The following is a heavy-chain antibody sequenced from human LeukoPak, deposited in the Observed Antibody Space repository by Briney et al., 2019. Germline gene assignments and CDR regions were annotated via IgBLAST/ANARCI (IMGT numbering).Heavy chain of an antibody. CDR1: GFTFSSYA. CDR2: ISDSGGST. J-gene: IGHJ4*02. CDR3: AKGHYGILTASDY. Sequence: PGGSLRLSCAASGFTFSSYAMTWVRQAPGKGLEWVSGISDSGGSTYYADSVKGRFTISRDNSKNTLYLQMNSLRAEDTAVYYCAKGHYGILTASDYWGQGTLVTVSS. D-gene: IGHD3-9*01. V-gene: IGHV3-23*01.